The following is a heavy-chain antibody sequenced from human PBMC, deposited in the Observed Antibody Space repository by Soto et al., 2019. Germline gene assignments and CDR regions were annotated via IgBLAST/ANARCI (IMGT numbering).Heavy chain of an antibody. CDR3: ARGRHMMTFGRNPYNWFDP. J-gene: IGHJ5*02. Sequence: SETLSLTCAVYGGSFSGYYWSWIRQPPGKGLEWIGEINHSGSTNYNPSLKSRVTISVDTSKNQFSLKLSSVTAADTAVYYCARGRHMMTFGRNPYNWFDPWGQGTLVTVSS. CDR2: INHSGST. V-gene: IGHV4-34*01. CDR1: GGSFSGYY. D-gene: IGHD3-16*01.